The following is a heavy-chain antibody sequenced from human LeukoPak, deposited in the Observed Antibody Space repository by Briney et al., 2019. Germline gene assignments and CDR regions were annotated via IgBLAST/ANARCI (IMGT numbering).Heavy chain of an antibody. CDR3: ARHSGSGWQALGY. D-gene: IGHD6-19*01. Sequence: KHPSHTPAYTFSNYVPRRVQQPPGLGLEWLGWTSYNGNTNYAQKFQDRVTMTTDTSTTAAYMELRSLESDDTAVYYCARHSGSGWQALGYWGQGTLVTVSS. V-gene: IGHV1-18*04. J-gene: IGHJ4*02. CDR1: AYTFSNYV. CDR2: TSYNGNT.